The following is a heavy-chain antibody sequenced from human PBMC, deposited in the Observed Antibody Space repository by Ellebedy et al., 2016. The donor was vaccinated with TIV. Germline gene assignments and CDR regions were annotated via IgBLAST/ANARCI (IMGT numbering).Heavy chain of an antibody. CDR2: IDPSDSYT. Sequence: GESLKISXKGSGYSFTSYWISWVSQMPGKGLEWMGRIDPSDSYTNYSPSFQGHVTISADKSISTAYLQWSSLKASDTAMYYCARPDGSYYYYGMDVWGQGTTVTVSS. CDR3: ARPDGSYYYYGMDV. CDR1: GYSFTSYW. V-gene: IGHV5-10-1*01. D-gene: IGHD2-2*03. J-gene: IGHJ6*02.